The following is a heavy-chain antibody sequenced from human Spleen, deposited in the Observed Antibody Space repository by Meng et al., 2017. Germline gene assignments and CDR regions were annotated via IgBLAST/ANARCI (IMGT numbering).Heavy chain of an antibody. V-gene: IGHV1-46*01. CDR3: ARGPNGYSSGWYGWYYYYYGMDV. J-gene: IGHJ6*02. CDR2: INPSYGST. CDR1: GYTFTNYY. Sequence: ASVKVSCKTSGYTFTNYYMHWVRQAPGQGPEWMGMINPSYGSTNYAQKFQGRVTMTRNTSISTAYMELSSLRSEDTAVYYCARGPNGYSSGWYGWYYYYYGMDVWGQGTTVTVSS. D-gene: IGHD6-19*01.